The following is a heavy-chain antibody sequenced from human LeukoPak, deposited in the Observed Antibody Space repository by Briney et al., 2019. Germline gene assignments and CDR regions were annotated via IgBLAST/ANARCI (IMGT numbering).Heavy chain of an antibody. J-gene: IGHJ4*02. CDR1: GFSLSTSGAG. D-gene: IGHD3-10*01. Sequence: SGPTLVNPTQTLTLTCTFSGFSLSTSGAGVGWIRQPPGKILEWLALIYWDDDKRYSPSLKSRLNITKDTSKNQVVLTMTNMDPVDTATYYSAYTSYYYGSGSQDFDYWGQGTLVTVSS. V-gene: IGHV2-5*02. CDR3: AYTSYYYGSGSQDFDY. CDR2: IYWDDDK.